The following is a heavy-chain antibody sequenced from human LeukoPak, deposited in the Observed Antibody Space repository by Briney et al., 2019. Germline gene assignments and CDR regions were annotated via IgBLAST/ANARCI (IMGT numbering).Heavy chain of an antibody. CDR2: ISGSGGST. CDR1: GFTFSNYA. D-gene: IGHD2-2*01. V-gene: IGHV3-23*01. Sequence: SGGSLRLSCAASGFTFSNYAMSWVRQAPGKGLEWVSAISGSGGSTYYADSVKGRFTISRDNSKNTLYLQMNSLRAEDTAVYYCAKNSTVVVPATIRYWSQGTLVIVSS. J-gene: IGHJ4*02. CDR3: AKNSTVVVPATIRY.